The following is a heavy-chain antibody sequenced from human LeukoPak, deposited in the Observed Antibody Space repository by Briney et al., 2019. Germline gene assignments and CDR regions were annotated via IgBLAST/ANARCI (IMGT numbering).Heavy chain of an antibody. J-gene: IGHJ3*02. Sequence: GSLRLSCAASGFTFSSYAMSWVRQAPGKGLEWVSAISGSGGSTYYADSVKGRFTNSRDNSKNTLYLQMNSLRAEDTAVYYCAKDAPHTYDFWSGYHATDAFDIWGQGTMVTVSS. CDR1: GFTFSSYA. CDR3: AKDAPHTYDFWSGYHATDAFDI. CDR2: ISGSGGST. D-gene: IGHD3-3*01. V-gene: IGHV3-23*01.